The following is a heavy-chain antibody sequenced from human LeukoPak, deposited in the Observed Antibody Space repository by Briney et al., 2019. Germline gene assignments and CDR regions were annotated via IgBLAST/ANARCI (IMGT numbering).Heavy chain of an antibody. CDR3: AKEGYYGSGRTSFDI. CDR2: ISYDGSSK. J-gene: IGHJ3*02. Sequence: GRSLRLSCAASGFTFSSYGMHWVRQAPGKGLEWVAVISYDGSSKYYADSVKGRFTISRDNSKNTLYLQMNSLRAEDTAVYYCAKEGYYGSGRTSFDIWGQGTMVTVSS. V-gene: IGHV3-30*18. D-gene: IGHD3-10*01. CDR1: GFTFSSYG.